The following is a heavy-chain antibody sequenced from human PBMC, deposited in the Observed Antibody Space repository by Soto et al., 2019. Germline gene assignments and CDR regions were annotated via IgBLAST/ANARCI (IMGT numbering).Heavy chain of an antibody. J-gene: IGHJ6*02. CDR3: ASGAAARGGGYYYYGMDV. Sequence: SVKVSCKASGGTFSSYAISWVRQAPGQGLEWMGGIIPIFGTANYAQKFQGRATITADESTSTAYMELSSLRSEDTAVYYCASGAAARGGGYYYYGMDVWGQGTTVTVSS. V-gene: IGHV1-69*13. D-gene: IGHD6-6*01. CDR2: IIPIFGTA. CDR1: GGTFSSYA.